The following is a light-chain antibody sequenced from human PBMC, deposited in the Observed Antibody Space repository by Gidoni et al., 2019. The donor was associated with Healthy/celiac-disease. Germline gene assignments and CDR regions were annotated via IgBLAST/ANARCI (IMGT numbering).Light chain of an antibody. CDR3: QQYDNLLWT. CDR2: DAS. J-gene: IGKJ1*01. CDR1: QDISNY. Sequence: DIQMTQSPSSLSAYVGDRVTITCQASQDISNYLNWYQQKPGKAPKLLIYDASNLETGVPSRFSGSGSGTDFTFTISSLQPEYIATYYCQQYDNLLWTFGQGTKVEIK. V-gene: IGKV1-33*01.